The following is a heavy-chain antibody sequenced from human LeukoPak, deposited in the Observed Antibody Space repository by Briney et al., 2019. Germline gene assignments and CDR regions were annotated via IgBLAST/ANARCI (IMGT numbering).Heavy chain of an antibody. CDR2: IRYDGSNK. V-gene: IGHV3-30*02. CDR3: ARDGQYCSGGSCYPYYYYGMDV. J-gene: IGHJ6*02. D-gene: IGHD2-15*01. Sequence: PGGSLRLSCAASGFTFSSYGMHWVRQAPGKGLEWVAFIRYDGSNKYYADSVKGRFTISRDNSKNTLYLQMNSLRAEDTAVYYCARDGQYCSGGSCYPYYYYGMDVWGQGTTVTVSS. CDR1: GFTFSSYG.